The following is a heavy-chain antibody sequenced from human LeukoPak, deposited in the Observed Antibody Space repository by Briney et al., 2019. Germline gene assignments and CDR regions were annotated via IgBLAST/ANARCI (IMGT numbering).Heavy chain of an antibody. D-gene: IGHD2-15*01. Sequence: GESLRLSCAASGFTISSSYMSWVRQAPGKGLEWVSVIYNSGGTYYADSVKGRFTISRDNSKNTVSLQMNSLRAEDTAVYYWARASFWFDYSGYYFDSWGQGTLVTVSS. CDR2: IYNSGGT. CDR1: GFTISSSY. V-gene: IGHV3-66*01. J-gene: IGHJ4*02. CDR3: ARASFWFDYSGYYFDS.